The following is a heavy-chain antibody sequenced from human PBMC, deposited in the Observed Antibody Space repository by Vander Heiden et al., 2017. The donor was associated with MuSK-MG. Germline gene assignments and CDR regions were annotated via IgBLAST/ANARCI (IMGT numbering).Heavy chain of an antibody. J-gene: IGHJ4*01. D-gene: IGHD1-26*01. V-gene: IGHV3-21*01. CDR3: ARDMVGGVGY. CDR1: GFPFSRYR. CDR2: ISSSSSYI. Sequence: EAQLVESGGGLVKPGGSLSLSRAASGFPFSRYRMNWVRQAPGKGLEWVSSISSSSSYIYDEDSVKGRFTISRDNAKNSLYLKMKSLRAEDTAVYYCARDMVGGVGYWGHGTLVTVSS.